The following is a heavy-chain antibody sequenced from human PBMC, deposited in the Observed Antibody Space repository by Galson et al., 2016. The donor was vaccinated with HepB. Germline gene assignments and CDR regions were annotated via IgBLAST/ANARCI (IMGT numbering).Heavy chain of an antibody. CDR2: ISGSGGST. CDR1: GFTFSSYA. D-gene: IGHD6-13*01. J-gene: IGHJ5*02. V-gene: IGHV3-23*01. CDR3: AKRQQLA. Sequence: SLRLSCAASGFTFSSYAMSWVRRAPGKGLEWVSAISGSGGSTFYADSVKGRFTISRDNSKKTLYLQMNGLRAEDTAVYYCAKRQQLAWGQGTLVTVSS.